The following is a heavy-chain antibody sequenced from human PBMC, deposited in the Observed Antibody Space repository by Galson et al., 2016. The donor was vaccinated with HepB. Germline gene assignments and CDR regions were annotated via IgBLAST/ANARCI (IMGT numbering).Heavy chain of an antibody. Sequence: SLRLSCAASGFTFSTYWMSWVRQAPGKGLEWVANMNPDGTQKNYVDSVRGRFTISRDNAKYSLYLQLNGLRADDTALYYCVPEPQEAGSYSGYWGQGTLVTVSS. CDR1: GFTFSTYW. CDR2: MNPDGTQK. D-gene: IGHD2-21*01. J-gene: IGHJ4*02. V-gene: IGHV3-7*01. CDR3: VPEPQEAGSYSGY.